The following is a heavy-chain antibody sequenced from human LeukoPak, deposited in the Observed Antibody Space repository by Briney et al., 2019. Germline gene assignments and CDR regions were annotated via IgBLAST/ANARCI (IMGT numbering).Heavy chain of an antibody. Sequence: GGSLRLSCTASVFTFSDHYMDSVRQAPERGLEWVVRTRKKINGYTTESAASVKGRFTISIDDSKSSLYLQMNSLKSEDTAVYYCARVSGSFHFGYWGQGTLVTVSS. CDR2: TRKKINGYTT. CDR3: ARVSGSFHFGY. CDR1: VFTFSDHY. D-gene: IGHD1-26*01. J-gene: IGHJ4*02. V-gene: IGHV3-72*01.